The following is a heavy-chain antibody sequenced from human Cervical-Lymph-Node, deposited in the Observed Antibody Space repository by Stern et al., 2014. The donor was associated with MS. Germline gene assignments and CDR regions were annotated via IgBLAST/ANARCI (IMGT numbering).Heavy chain of an antibody. CDR1: GFSFKDYA. CDR3: AKDIGYTSTRGGMDV. Sequence: VQLVQSGGGLVQPGRSLRLSCAASGFSFKDYAMHWVRQAPGKGLGWVSGVSWDSANIGYADSVKGRFTISRDNANNSLYLQMNSLRSEDTAVYYCAKDIGYTSTRGGMDVWGQGTTVTVSS. J-gene: IGHJ6*02. D-gene: IGHD2-2*02. CDR2: VSWDSANI. V-gene: IGHV3-9*01.